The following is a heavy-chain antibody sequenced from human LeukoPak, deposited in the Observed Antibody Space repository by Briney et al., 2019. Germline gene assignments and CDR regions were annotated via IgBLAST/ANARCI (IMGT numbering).Heavy chain of an antibody. D-gene: IGHD3-10*01. V-gene: IGHV3-23*01. CDR1: GFTFSDYA. CDR2: ISGSGGST. CDR3: AKDTPSRSPNYYGSGSWNYGMDV. Sequence: GGSLRLSCVASGFTFSDYAMSWVRQAPGKGLEWVSAISGSGGSTYYADSVKGRFTISRDNSKNTLYLQMNSLRAEDTAVYYCAKDTPSRSPNYYGSGSWNYGMDVWGQGTTVTVSS. J-gene: IGHJ6*02.